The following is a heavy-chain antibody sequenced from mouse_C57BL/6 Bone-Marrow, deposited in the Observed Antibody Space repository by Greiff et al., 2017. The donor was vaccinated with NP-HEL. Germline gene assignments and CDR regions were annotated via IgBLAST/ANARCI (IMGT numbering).Heavy chain of an antibody. CDR2: ISYDGSN. V-gene: IGHV3-6*01. D-gene: IGHD1-1*01. CDR1: GYSITSGYY. J-gene: IGHJ4*01. Sequence: EVQRVESGPGLVKPSQSLSLTCSVTGYSITSGYYWNWIRQFPGNKLEWMGYISYDGSNNYNPSLKNRISITRDTSKNQFFLKLNTVTTEDTATYYCACGYYYGSSSYYYAMDYWGQGTSVTVSS. CDR3: ACGYYYGSSSYYYAMDY.